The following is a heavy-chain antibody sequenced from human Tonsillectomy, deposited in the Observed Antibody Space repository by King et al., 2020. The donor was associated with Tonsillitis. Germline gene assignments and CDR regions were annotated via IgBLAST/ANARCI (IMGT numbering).Heavy chain of an antibody. CDR3: ARVHQAFHPVIDY. CDR2: IYYSGST. V-gene: IGHV4-31*03. Sequence: QLQESGPGLVKPSQTLSLTCTVSGGSISSGDYYWSWIRQHPGKGLGWIGDIYYSGSTYDNPSLKSRITISADTSKNQFSLKVSSVTAADTAVYHCARVHQAFHPVIDYWGQGTLVTVSS. CDR1: GGSISSGDYY. J-gene: IGHJ4*02.